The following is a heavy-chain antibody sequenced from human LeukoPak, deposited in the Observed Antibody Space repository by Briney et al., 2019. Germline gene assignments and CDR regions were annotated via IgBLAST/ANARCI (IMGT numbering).Heavy chain of an antibody. D-gene: IGHD3-10*01. CDR3: ARVGRFGELLGFDY. CDR2: ISSSSSYI. CDR1: GFTFSSYS. V-gene: IGHV3-21*01. Sequence: PGGSLRLSCAASGFTFSSYSMNWVRQAPGKGLEWVSSISSSSSYIYYADSVKGRFTISRDNAKNSLYLQMNSLRAEDTAVYYCARVGRFGELLGFDYWGQGTLVSVST. J-gene: IGHJ4*02.